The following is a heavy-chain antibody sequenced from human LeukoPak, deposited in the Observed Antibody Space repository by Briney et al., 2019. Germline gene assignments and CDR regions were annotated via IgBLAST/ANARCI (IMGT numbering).Heavy chain of an antibody. Sequence: SGGSLRLSCAASGFTLSSYEMNWVRQAPGKGLEWVSYISSSGSTIYYADSVKGRFTISRDNAKNSLYLQMNSLRAEDTAVYYCARAPPTYCGGDCWMYYMDVWGKGTTVTISS. CDR2: ISSSGSTI. CDR3: ARAPPTYCGGDCWMYYMDV. V-gene: IGHV3-48*03. J-gene: IGHJ6*03. CDR1: GFTLSSYE. D-gene: IGHD2-21*02.